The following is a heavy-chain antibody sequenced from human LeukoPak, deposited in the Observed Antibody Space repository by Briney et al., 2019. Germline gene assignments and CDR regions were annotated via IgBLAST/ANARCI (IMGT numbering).Heavy chain of an antibody. D-gene: IGHD2-15*01. CDR1: GFTFDDYA. J-gene: IGHJ4*02. CDR2: ISGDGGST. V-gene: IGHV3-43*02. Sequence: GGSLRLSCAASGFTFDDYAMRWVRQAPGKGLEWVSLISGDGGSTYYADSVKGRFTISRDNSKNSLYLQMNSLRTEDTALYYCAKDSCSGGSCYPGGYWGQGTLVTVSS. CDR3: AKDSCSGGSCYPGGY.